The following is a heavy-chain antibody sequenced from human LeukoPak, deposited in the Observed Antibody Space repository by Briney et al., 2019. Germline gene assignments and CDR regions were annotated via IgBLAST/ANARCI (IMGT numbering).Heavy chain of an antibody. J-gene: IGHJ4*02. V-gene: IGHV3-48*01. CDR2: IGIDSGNT. CDR1: GFTFSDYS. Sequence: GGSLRLSCAASGFTFSDYSMNWVRQAPGKGLEWISYIGIDSGNTNYADSAKGRFTISGDKAKNSLYLQMNSLRVEDTAVYYCARDYKYAFDNWGQGTLVTVSS. CDR3: ARDYKYAFDN. D-gene: IGHD5-24*01.